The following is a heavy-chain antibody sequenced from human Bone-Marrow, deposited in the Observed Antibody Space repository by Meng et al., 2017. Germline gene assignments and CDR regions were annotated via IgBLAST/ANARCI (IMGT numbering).Heavy chain of an antibody. Sequence: QVRLQESGPGRVKPSQTLSLTCTVPGGSISSGGYYWSWIRQHPGKGLEWIGYIYYSGSTYYNPSLKSLVTISVDTSKNQFSLKLSSVTAADTAVYYCARWAPSSRTFDYWGQGTLVTVSS. V-gene: IGHV4-31*01. CDR3: ARWAPSSRTFDY. CDR1: GGSISSGGYY. CDR2: IYYSGST. J-gene: IGHJ4*02. D-gene: IGHD6-13*01.